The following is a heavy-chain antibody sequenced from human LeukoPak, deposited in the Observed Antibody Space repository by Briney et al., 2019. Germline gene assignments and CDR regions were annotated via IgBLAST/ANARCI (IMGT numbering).Heavy chain of an antibody. V-gene: IGHV4-39*01. CDR2: IYYSGST. D-gene: IGHD4-17*01. J-gene: IGHJ3*02. CDR1: GGSISSSSYY. CDR3: ADGGDYVAFDI. Sequence: SETLSLTCTVSGGSISSSSYYWGWIRQPPGKGLEWIGSIYYSGSTYYNPSLKSRVTISVDTSKNQFSLKLSSVTAADTAVYYCADGGDYVAFDIWGQGTMVTVSS.